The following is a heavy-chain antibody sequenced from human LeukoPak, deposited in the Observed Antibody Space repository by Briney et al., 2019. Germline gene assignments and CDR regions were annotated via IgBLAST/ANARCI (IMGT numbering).Heavy chain of an antibody. CDR2: ISSSSSTI. V-gene: IGHV3-48*01. CDR3: ARDRYCSSTSCYEDYMDV. CDR1: GFSFSNYG. J-gene: IGHJ6*03. D-gene: IGHD2-2*01. Sequence: GGSLRLSCAASGFSFSNYGMSWVRQAPGKGLEWVSYISSSSSTIYYADSVKGRFTISRDNAKNSLYLQMNSLRAEDTAVYYCARDRYCSSTSCYEDYMDVWGKGTTVTVSS.